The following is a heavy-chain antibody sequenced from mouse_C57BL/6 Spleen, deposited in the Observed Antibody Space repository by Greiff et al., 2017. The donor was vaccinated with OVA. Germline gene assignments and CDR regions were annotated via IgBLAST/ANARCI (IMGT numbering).Heavy chain of an antibody. CDR1: GYAFSSSW. Sequence: QVQLKESGPELVKPGASVKISCKASGYAFSSSWMNWVKQRPGKGLEWIGRIYPGDGDTNYNGKFKGKATLTADKSSSTAYMQLSSLTSEDSAVYVCARTIYDGYFYAMDYWGQGTSVTVSS. CDR3: ARTIYDGYFYAMDY. CDR2: IYPGDGDT. V-gene: IGHV1-82*01. D-gene: IGHD2-3*01. J-gene: IGHJ4*01.